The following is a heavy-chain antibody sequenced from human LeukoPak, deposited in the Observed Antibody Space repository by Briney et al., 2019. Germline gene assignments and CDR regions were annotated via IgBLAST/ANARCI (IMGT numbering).Heavy chain of an antibody. D-gene: IGHD6-13*01. CDR2: IYTSGST. Sequence: SETLSLTCTVSGGSISSYYWSWIRQPAGKGLEWIGRIYTSGSTNYNPSLKSRVTMSVDTSKNQFSLKLSSVTAADTAVYYCARVKSTIAAAFYAFDIWGQGTMVTVSS. V-gene: IGHV4-4*07. J-gene: IGHJ3*02. CDR1: GGSISSYY. CDR3: ARVKSTIAAAFYAFDI.